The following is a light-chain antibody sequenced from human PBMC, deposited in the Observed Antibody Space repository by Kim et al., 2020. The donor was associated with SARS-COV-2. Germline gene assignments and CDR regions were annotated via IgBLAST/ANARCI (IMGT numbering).Light chain of an antibody. V-gene: IGKV1-5*03. Sequence: GYQVTVTCRAIHSISDFLAGYQQKPRKAPRLLSYRASALQIGVPSRFGGSVFGTEFTLTINSLQPDDFATYYCQQDSSYSQRWTFCQRAKVDIK. J-gene: IGKJ1*01. CDR2: RAS. CDR3: QQDSSYSQRWT. CDR1: HSISDF.